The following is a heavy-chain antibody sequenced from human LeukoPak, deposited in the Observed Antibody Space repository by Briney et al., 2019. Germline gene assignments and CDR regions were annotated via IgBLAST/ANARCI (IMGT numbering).Heavy chain of an antibody. Sequence: SETLSLTCTVSGGSISSYYWSWIRQPPGKGLEWIGYIYYSGSTNYNPSLKSRVTISVDTSKNQFSLKLSSVTAADTAVYYCASSKGADWALDYWGQGTLVTVSS. V-gene: IGHV4-59*01. D-gene: IGHD3-9*01. CDR1: GGSISSYY. CDR3: ASSKGADWALDY. J-gene: IGHJ4*02. CDR2: IYYSGST.